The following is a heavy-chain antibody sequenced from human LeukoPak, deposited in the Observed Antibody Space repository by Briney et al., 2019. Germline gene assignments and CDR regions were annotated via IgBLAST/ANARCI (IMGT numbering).Heavy chain of an antibody. Sequence: VASVKVSCKASGYTFTSYDINWVRQATGQGLEWMGWMNPNSGNTGYAQKFQGRVTMTRNTSISTAYMELSSLTSDDTAIYHCARGGSSSYQVAYYYYYMDVWGKGTTVTVSS. J-gene: IGHJ6*03. CDR3: ARGGSSSYQVAYYYYYMDV. V-gene: IGHV1-8*01. CDR1: GYTFTSYD. D-gene: IGHD6-6*01. CDR2: MNPNSGNT.